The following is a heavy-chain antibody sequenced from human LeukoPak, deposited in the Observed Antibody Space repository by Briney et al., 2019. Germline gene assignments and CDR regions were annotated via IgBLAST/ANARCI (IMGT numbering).Heavy chain of an antibody. CDR3: TTDAGYSSRWYND. V-gene: IGHV3-15*01. CDR2: IKSKVDGGTI. Sequence: GSLRLSCAASGFTFTNAYMTWVRQAPGKGLEGVGRIKSKVDGGTIDYAAPVKGRFSISRDDSINTLYLQMNRLRTEDTAVYYCTTDAGYSSRWYNDWGQGTLVTVAS. CDR1: GFTFTNAY. D-gene: IGHD6-13*01. J-gene: IGHJ4*02.